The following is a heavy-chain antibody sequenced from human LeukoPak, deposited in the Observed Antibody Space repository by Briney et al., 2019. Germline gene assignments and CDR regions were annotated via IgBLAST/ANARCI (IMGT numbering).Heavy chain of an antibody. CDR1: GFTSRNHG. CDR2: IWYDGSNA. V-gene: IGHV3-33*01. CDR3: ARGIGARRLDY. Sequence: GGSLRLSCAASGFTSRNHGMHWVRQAPGKGLEWVAVIWYDGSNAYYADSVKGRFTISRDNSRNTLYLQMNSLRAEDTAVYYCARGIGARRLDYWGQGTPVTVSS. D-gene: IGHD6-6*01. J-gene: IGHJ4*02.